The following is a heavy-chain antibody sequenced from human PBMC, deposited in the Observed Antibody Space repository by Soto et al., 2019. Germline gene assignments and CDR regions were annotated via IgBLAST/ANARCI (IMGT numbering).Heavy chain of an antibody. CDR1: GFTFSDYG. J-gene: IGHJ4*02. V-gene: IGHV1-18*01. Sequence: ASVKVSCKASGFTFSDYGFSWVRQAPGRGLEWMGWISAFNGETNYTQKSEGRVAMTTDAATTTAYMELRSLTVDDTAVYYCVRDQQWLLPVPLNFDYWGQGTVVTV. D-gene: IGHD6-19*01. CDR3: VRDQQWLLPVPLNFDY. CDR2: ISAFNGET.